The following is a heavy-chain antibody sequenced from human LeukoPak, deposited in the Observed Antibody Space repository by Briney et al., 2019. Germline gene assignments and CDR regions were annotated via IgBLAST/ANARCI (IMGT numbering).Heavy chain of an antibody. CDR3: ARGPYSGSYYVAQYFQH. J-gene: IGHJ1*01. CDR1: GFTFSSYA. D-gene: IGHD1-26*01. CDR2: ISSNGGST. Sequence: GGSLRLSCAASGFTFSSYAMHWVRQAPGKGLEYVSAISSNGGSTYYANSVKGRFTISRDNSKNTLYLQMGSLRAEDMAVYYCARGPYSGSYYVAQYFQHWGQGTLVTVSS. V-gene: IGHV3-64*01.